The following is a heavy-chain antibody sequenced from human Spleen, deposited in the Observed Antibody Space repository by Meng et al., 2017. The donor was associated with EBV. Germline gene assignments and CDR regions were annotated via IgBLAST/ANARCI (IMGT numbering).Heavy chain of an antibody. J-gene: IGHJ4*02. CDR1: GGSLSGYY. CDR3: ARDPGAIYYYDISGHLTYFDS. D-gene: IGHD3-22*01. V-gene: IGHV4-34*01. CDR2: INYSGRS. Sequence: QEQLQQWGAGLLKPSXTLSLTCVXYGGSLSGYYWSWIRQPPGGGLEWIGEINYSGRSNYNPSLKSRVTLSVDTSKNQFSLQLRSMTAADTAVYYCARDPGAIYYYDISGHLTYFDSWGQGSLVTVSS.